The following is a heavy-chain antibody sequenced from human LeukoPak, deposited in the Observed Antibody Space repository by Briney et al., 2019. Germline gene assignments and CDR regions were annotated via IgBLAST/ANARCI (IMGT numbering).Heavy chain of an antibody. Sequence: GASVKVSCKASGYTFTSYGISWVRQAPGQGLEWMGWISAYNGNTNYAQKLQGRVTMTTDTSTSTAYMELRSLRSDDTAVYYCARAPRFVVVITGPHFDYWGQGTLVTVSS. V-gene: IGHV1-18*01. CDR2: ISAYNGNT. CDR1: GYTFTSYG. CDR3: ARAPRFVVVITGPHFDY. J-gene: IGHJ4*02. D-gene: IGHD3-22*01.